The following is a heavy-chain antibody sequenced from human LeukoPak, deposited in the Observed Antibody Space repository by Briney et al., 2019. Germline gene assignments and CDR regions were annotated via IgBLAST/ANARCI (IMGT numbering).Heavy chain of an antibody. CDR2: INSDGSST. V-gene: IGHV3-74*01. CDR3: ARDPYSGSYGNYYYYFMDV. Sequence: GGSLRLSCAASGFTFSSYWMHWVRQAPGKGLVWVSRINSDGSSTSYADSVKGRFTISRDNAKNSLYLQMNSLRAEDTAVYYCARDPYSGSYGNYYYYFMDVWGKGTTVTVSS. D-gene: IGHD1-26*01. CDR1: GFTFSSYW. J-gene: IGHJ6*03.